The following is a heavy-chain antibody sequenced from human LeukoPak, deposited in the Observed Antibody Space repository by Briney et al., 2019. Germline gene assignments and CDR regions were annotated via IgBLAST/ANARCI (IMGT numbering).Heavy chain of an antibody. Sequence: GSLRLSCAASGFTFRDCFMSWIRQVPGKGLESVSYMSGSGQTIQYADSVKGRFTISRDNARNSLFLQMNTLRAEDTAVYYCARGRYSSGWILDYWGQGTLVTVSS. CDR3: ARGRYSSGWILDY. D-gene: IGHD6-19*01. J-gene: IGHJ4*02. CDR2: MSGSGQTI. V-gene: IGHV3-11*04. CDR1: GFTFRDCF.